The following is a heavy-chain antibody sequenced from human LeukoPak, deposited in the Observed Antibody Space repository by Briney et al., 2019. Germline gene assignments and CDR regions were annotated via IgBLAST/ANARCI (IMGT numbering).Heavy chain of an antibody. D-gene: IGHD1-26*01. J-gene: IGHJ5*02. CDR1: GYTFTSYY. V-gene: IGHV1-46*01. CDR3: ARGGFGLGVGSTKGLNWFDP. CDR2: INPSGGST. Sequence: GASVKASCKASGYTFTSYYMHWVRQAPGQGLEWMGIINPSGGSTSYAQKFQGRVTMTRDTSTSTVYMELSSLRSEETAVYYCARGGFGLGVGSTKGLNWFDPWGQGTLVTVSS.